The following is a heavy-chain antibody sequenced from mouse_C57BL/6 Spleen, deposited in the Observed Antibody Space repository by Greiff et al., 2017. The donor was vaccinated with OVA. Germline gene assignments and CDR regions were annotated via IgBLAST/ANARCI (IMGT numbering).Heavy chain of an antibody. Sequence: VQRVESGPGLVQPSQSLSITCTVSGFSLTSYGVHWVRQSPGKGLEWLGVIWSGGSTDYNAAFISRLSISKDNSKSQVFFKMNSLQADDTAIYYCARRYYGNYDYYAMDYWGQGTSVTVSS. V-gene: IGHV2-2*01. D-gene: IGHD2-1*01. CDR1: GFSLTSYG. CDR2: IWSGGST. J-gene: IGHJ4*01. CDR3: ARRYYGNYDYYAMDY.